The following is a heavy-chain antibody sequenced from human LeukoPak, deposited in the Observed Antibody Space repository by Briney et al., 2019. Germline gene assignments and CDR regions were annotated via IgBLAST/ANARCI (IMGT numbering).Heavy chain of an antibody. J-gene: IGHJ4*02. V-gene: IGHV3-23*01. CDR3: ASPRITGTSRPFDY. D-gene: IGHD1-7*01. Sequence: GGSLRLSCAASGFSFSSYAMNLVRQAPGKGLEWVSVISGSGGSTYYADSVKGRFTISRDNSKNTLDLQMNSLRAEDTAVYYCASPRITGTSRPFDYWGQGTLVTVSS. CDR1: GFSFSSYA. CDR2: ISGSGGST.